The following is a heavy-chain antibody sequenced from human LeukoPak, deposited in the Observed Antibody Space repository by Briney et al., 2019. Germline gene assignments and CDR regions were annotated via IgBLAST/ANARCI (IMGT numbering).Heavy chain of an antibody. CDR3: ARLRDLYNIFDY. Sequence: PSETLSLTCTVSGVSISNSYWSWIRQPPGKGLEWIGYIYYSGSSNYNPSLKSRVTISVDTSKNQFSLKLSSVTAADTAVYYCARLRDLYNIFDYWGQGTLVSVSS. J-gene: IGHJ4*02. CDR1: GVSISNSY. V-gene: IGHV4-59*12. CDR2: IYYSGSS. D-gene: IGHD1-1*01.